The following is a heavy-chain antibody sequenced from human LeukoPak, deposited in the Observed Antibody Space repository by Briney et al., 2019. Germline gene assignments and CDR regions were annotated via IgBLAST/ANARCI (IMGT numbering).Heavy chain of an antibody. V-gene: IGHV4-59*12. D-gene: IGHD1-14*01. CDR3: ARGANRLDS. Sequence: PSETLSLTCSVSSVPSNTYYWSWLRPTPGKGLEWIGFIYYTVSTNYNPSLKSRVTMSVDTSKSQFSLKLTSVTAADTALYYCARGANRLDSWGRGTLVTVSS. CDR1: SVPSNTYY. J-gene: IGHJ4*02. CDR2: IYYTVST.